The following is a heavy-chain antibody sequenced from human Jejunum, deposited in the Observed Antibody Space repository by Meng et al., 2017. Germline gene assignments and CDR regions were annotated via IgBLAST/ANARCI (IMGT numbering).Heavy chain of an antibody. CDR3: VKNWEVLNAYGKLDS. CDR1: GFTFSSYA. Sequence: GESLKISCAASGFTFSSYAMYWVRQAPGKGLEWVSVISFDGSNKYYADSVRGRFTISRDNSKNALYLQMNSLRAEDTAVYYCVKNWEVLNAYGKLDSWGQGNLVTSAS. CDR2: ISFDGSNK. D-gene: IGHD3-10*01. V-gene: IGHV3-30*01. J-gene: IGHJ5*01.